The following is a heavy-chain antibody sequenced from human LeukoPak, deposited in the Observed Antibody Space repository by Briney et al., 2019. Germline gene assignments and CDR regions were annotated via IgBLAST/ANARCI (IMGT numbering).Heavy chain of an antibody. CDR2: INPIFGTA. D-gene: IGHD5-24*01. V-gene: IGHV1-69*06. J-gene: IGHJ4*02. CDR1: GYTFTGYY. Sequence: ASVKVSCKASGYTFTGYYMHWVRQAPGQGLEWMGWINPIFGTANYAQKFQGRVTITADKSTSTAYMELSSLRSEDTAVYYCAKTPVGMVTLDYWGQGTLVTVSS. CDR3: AKTPVGMVTLDY.